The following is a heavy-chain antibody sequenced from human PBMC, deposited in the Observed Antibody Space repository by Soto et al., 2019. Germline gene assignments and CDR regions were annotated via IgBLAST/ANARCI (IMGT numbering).Heavy chain of an antibody. CDR3: AKEEGYSSGWTEIDY. Sequence: EVQLLDSGGGLVQPGGSLRLSCAASGFTFSSYAMSWVRQAPGKGLEWVSGISGSGGSTYYADSVKGRFTISRDNSKNTLYLQMNSLRAEDTAVYYFAKEEGYSSGWTEIDYWGQGTLVTVSS. CDR2: ISGSGGST. J-gene: IGHJ4*02. CDR1: GFTFSSYA. V-gene: IGHV3-23*01. D-gene: IGHD6-19*01.